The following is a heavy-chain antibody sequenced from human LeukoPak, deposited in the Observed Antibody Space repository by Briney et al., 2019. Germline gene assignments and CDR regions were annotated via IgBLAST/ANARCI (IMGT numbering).Heavy chain of an antibody. CDR1: GYTFTGRY. CDR3: ARDGYGGNSFDS. D-gene: IGHD4-23*01. J-gene: IGHJ4*02. Sequence: GASVKVSCKASGYTFTGRYMHWVRQAPGQGLERMGWINPNSGGTNYAQKFQGRVTMTSDTSISTAYMELSGLRSDDTAVYYCARDGYGGNSFDSWGQGTLVTVSS. V-gene: IGHV1-2*02. CDR2: INPNSGGT.